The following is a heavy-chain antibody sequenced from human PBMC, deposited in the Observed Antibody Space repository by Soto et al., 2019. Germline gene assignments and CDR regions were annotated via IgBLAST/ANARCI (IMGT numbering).Heavy chain of an antibody. Sequence: QVQLQESGPGLVKPSQTLSLTCTVSGGSISSGGYYWSWIRQHPGKGLEWIGYIYYSGTTYYNPSLKSRVXXSXDPXKNQFSLKLSSVTAADTAVYYCARGPDSSHWYFDLWGRCTLVTVSS. D-gene: IGHD3-3*01. J-gene: IGHJ2*01. V-gene: IGHV4-31*03. CDR2: IYYSGTT. CDR1: GGSISSGGYY. CDR3: ARGPDSSHWYFDL.